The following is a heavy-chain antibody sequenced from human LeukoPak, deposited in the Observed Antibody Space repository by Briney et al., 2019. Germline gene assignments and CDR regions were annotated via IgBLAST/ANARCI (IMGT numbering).Heavy chain of an antibody. J-gene: IGHJ3*02. CDR2: ISSSGSTI. CDR3: ARIRSRLTTYGAFDI. V-gene: IGHV3-48*03. D-gene: IGHD4-17*01. CDR1: GFTFSSYE. Sequence: GGSLRLSCAASGFTFSSYEMNWVRQAPGKGLEWVSYISSSGSTIYYADSVKGRFTISRDNAKNSLYLQMHSLRAEDTAIYYCARIRSRLTTYGAFDIWGQGTMVTVSS.